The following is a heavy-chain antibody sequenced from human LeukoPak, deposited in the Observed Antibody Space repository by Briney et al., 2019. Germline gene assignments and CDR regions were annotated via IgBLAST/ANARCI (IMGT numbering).Heavy chain of an antibody. J-gene: IGHJ6*03. CDR2: ISYDGSNK. CDR3: ARGVMITFGGVILDYYYYMDV. CDR1: GFTFSSYA. V-gene: IGHV3-30*04. D-gene: IGHD3-16*01. Sequence: GGSLRLSCAASGFTFSSYAMHWVRQAPGKGLEWVAVISYDGSNKYYADSVKGRFTISRDNSKNTLCLQMNSLRAEDTAVYYCARGVMITFGGVILDYYYYMDVWGKGTTVTVSS.